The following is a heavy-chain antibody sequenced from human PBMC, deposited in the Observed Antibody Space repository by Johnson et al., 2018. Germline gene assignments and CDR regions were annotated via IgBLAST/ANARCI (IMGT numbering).Heavy chain of an antibody. J-gene: IGHJ3*01. CDR3: SRNIRSDWHDFFDL. D-gene: IGHD6-19*01. CDR2: IRSKPYGGTR. CDR1: GFNFGDYA. V-gene: IGHV3-49*05. Sequence: VQLVQSGGGLVKPGRSLRLSCTASGFNFGDYAMSWFRQAPGKGLEWVSFIRSKPYGGTREYAASVEGRFTFSRDDSKSIAYLQMNSLKSEDTAVYYCSRNIRSDWHDFFDLWGQGTMVTVSA.